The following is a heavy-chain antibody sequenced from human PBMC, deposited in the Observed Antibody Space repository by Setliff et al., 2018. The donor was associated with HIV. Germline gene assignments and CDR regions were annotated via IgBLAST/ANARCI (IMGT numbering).Heavy chain of an antibody. D-gene: IGHD3-22*01. CDR1: GFSFSNFA. Sequence: GGSLRLSCKASGFSFSNFAIHWVRQAPGRGLEWVTVISFDGTNRKYADSVKGRFSISRDNSKNTVYLQMTSLRGEDTAVYYCARGVRDSSGLYNGHIWGQGTKVTVS. CDR2: ISFDGTNR. V-gene: IGHV3-30*16. J-gene: IGHJ3*02. CDR3: ARGVRDSSGLYNGHI.